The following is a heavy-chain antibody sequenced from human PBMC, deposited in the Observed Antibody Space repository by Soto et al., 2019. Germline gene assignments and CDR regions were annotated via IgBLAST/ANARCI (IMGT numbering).Heavy chain of an antibody. D-gene: IGHD2-2*01. CDR2: ISLYSDGT. CDR1: GYTFSNYG. V-gene: IGHV1-18*01. Sequence: ASVKVSCKTSGYTFSNYGITWVRQAPGQPLEWLGWISLYSDGTNYAQKFQGRVSMTTDTSTTTAYMELRSLRSDDTAVYYCARVVPGAEAWFGAWGQGTLVTVSS. CDR3: ARVVPGAEAWFGA. J-gene: IGHJ5*02.